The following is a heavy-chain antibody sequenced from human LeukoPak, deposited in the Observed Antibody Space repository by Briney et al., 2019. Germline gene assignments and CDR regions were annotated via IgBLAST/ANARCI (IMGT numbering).Heavy chain of an antibody. CDR3: ARAVRRTYGRSTAVYFDY. Sequence: GGSLRLPCAASGFTFSSFAMVWVRQPPGKGLEWVSSIFNGGGEIHYADSVRGRFTTSRDNSKNTLSLQMNSLRAEDTAIYYCARAVRRTYGRSTAVYFDYWGQGTLVTVSS. V-gene: IGHV3-23*01. CDR2: IFNGGGEI. J-gene: IGHJ4*02. CDR1: GFTFSSFA. D-gene: IGHD3-10*01.